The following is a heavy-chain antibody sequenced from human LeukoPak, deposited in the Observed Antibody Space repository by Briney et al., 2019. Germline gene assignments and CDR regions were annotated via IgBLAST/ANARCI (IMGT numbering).Heavy chain of an antibody. CDR3: ARDRGLYRSTWYVPRDGLDI. Sequence: GASVKLSFKASGATFSNYAIGWVRHAHGQGLELMGGVITIISTANYAQKFQGRVTITADRSTSTAYMELSSLRSEDEAVYYCARDRGLYRSTWYVPRDGLDIWGQGTMVTVSS. D-gene: IGHD6-13*01. CDR1: GATFSNYA. CDR2: VITIISTA. V-gene: IGHV1-69*06. J-gene: IGHJ3*02.